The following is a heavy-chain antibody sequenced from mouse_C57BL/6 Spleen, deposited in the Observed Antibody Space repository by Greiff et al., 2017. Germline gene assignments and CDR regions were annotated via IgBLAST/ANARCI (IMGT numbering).Heavy chain of an antibody. CDR2: IHPNSGST. CDR1: GYTFTSYW. J-gene: IGHJ4*01. CDR3: ARDGVTTVVATGAMDY. Sequence: QVQLQQPGAELVKPGASVKLSCKASGYTFTSYWMHWVKQRPGQGLEWIGMIHPNSGSTNYNEKFKSKATLTVDKSSSTAYMQLSSLTSEDSAVYYCARDGVTTVVATGAMDYWGQGTSVTVSS. V-gene: IGHV1-64*01. D-gene: IGHD1-1*01.